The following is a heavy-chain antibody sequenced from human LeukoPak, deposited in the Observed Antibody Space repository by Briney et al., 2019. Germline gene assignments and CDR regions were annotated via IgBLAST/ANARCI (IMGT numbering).Heavy chain of an antibody. D-gene: IGHD2-2*01. CDR1: RFTFSDYY. CDR3: ARADRTSWFDY. V-gene: IGHV3-11*05. Sequence: GWSLRLSCAASRFTFSDYYMVWIRQAPGKGLEWISYISNSGNYANYADSVKGRFTISRDNAKNSLSLQMNSLRPDDTAVYYCARADRTSWFDYWGQGILVTVSS. CDR2: ISNSGNYA. J-gene: IGHJ4*02.